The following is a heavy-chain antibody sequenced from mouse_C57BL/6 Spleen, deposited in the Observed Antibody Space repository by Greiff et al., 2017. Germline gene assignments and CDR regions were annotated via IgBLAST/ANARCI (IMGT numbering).Heavy chain of an antibody. Sequence: VQLQQSGPELVKPGASVKISCKASGYSFTGYYMNWVKQSPEKSLEWIGEINPSTGGTTYNQKFKAKATLTVDKSSSTAYMQLKSLTSEDSAVYYGARGMDYWGQGTSVTVSS. CDR1: GYSFTGYY. J-gene: IGHJ4*01. CDR2: INPSTGGT. V-gene: IGHV1-42*01. CDR3: ARGMDY.